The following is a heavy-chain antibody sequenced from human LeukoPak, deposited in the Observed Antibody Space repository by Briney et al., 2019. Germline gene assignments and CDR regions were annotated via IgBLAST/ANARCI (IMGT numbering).Heavy chain of an antibody. CDR1: GYTLTELS. CDR2: FDPEDGET. CDR3: ATLGVYGSGNYFDY. V-gene: IGHV1-24*01. D-gene: IGHD3-10*01. Sequence: ASVKVSCKVSGYTLTELSMHWVRQAPGKGLEWMGGFDPEDGETIYAQKFQGRVTMTEDTSTDIAYMELSTLRSEDTAVYYCATLGVYGSGNYFDYWGQGTLVIVSS. J-gene: IGHJ4*02.